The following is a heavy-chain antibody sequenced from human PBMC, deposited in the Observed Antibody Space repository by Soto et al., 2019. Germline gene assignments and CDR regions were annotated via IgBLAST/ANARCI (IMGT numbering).Heavy chain of an antibody. CDR1: GGSISSGDYY. D-gene: IGHD3-10*01. CDR2: IYNRGST. Sequence: QVQLQESGPGLVKPSQTLSLTCTVSGGSISSGDYYWSWIRQPPGKGLEWIGYIYNRGSTYYNPSRKSRVTISVDTSKNQCSLKLSSVTAADAAVYYCDRNYGSGGVSWCDPWGQGTLVTVSS. V-gene: IGHV4-30-4*01. J-gene: IGHJ5*02. CDR3: DRNYGSGGVSWCDP.